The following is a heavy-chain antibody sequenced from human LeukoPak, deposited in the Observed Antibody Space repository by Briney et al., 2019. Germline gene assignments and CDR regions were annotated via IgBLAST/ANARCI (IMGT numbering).Heavy chain of an antibody. J-gene: IGHJ4*02. D-gene: IGHD4-17*01. CDR1: GFTFSGSA. CDR3: TGNYGGGDY. Sequence: GGSLKLSCVASGFTFSGSAMHWVRQASGKGLEWVGRIRTKANSYATVYAASVKGRFTISRDDSKNMAYPQMNSLKTEDTAVYYCTGNYGGGDYWGQGTLVTVSS. V-gene: IGHV3-73*01. CDR2: IRTKANSYAT.